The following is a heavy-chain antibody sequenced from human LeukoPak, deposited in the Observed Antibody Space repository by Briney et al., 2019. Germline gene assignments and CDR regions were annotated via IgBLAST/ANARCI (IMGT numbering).Heavy chain of an antibody. V-gene: IGHV4-34*01. CDR1: GGSFSGYY. D-gene: IGHD6-13*01. Sequence: PSETLSLTCAVYGGSFSGYYWSWIRQPPGKGLEWIGEINHSGSTNYNPSLKSRVTISVDTSKNQFSLQLNSVTPEDTAVYYCARGRAAAVGSIYYMDVWGKGTTVTVSS. CDR3: ARGRAAAVGSIYYMDV. CDR2: INHSGST. J-gene: IGHJ6*03.